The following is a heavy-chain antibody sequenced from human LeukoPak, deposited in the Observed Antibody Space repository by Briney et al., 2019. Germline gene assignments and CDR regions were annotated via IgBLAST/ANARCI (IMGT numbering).Heavy chain of an antibody. CDR3: AKDKAARPLNWFDP. V-gene: IGHV3-23*01. Sequence: GGSLRLSCAASGFTFSSYAMSWVRQAPGKGLEWVSAISGSGGSTYYADSVKGRFTISRDNSKNTLYLQMNSLRAEDTAVYYCAKDKAARPLNWFDPGAREPWSPSPQ. CDR1: GFTFSSYA. CDR2: ISGSGGST. J-gene: IGHJ5*02. D-gene: IGHD6-6*01.